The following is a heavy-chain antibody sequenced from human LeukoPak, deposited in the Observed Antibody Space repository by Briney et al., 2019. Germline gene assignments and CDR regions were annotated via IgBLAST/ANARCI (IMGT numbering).Heavy chain of an antibody. CDR3: ARVVQSTDSSGFYLPEYFQH. Sequence: SETLSLTCTVSGYSISSGYHWGWIRQPPGKGLEWIGSIHRSGSTYYNPSLKSRVTISVDTSKNQFSLKLRSVTAADTAVYYCARVVQSTDSSGFYLPEYFQHWGQGTLVTVSS. CDR1: GYSISSGYH. CDR2: IHRSGST. V-gene: IGHV4-38-2*02. J-gene: IGHJ1*01. D-gene: IGHD3-22*01.